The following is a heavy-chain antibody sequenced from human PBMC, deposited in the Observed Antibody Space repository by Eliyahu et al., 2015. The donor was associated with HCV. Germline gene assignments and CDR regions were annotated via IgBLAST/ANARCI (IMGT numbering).Heavy chain of an antibody. J-gene: IGHJ5*02. CDR1: GXPXSTYA. CDR2: VSRGGTST. CDR3: VKGGWLDD. Sequence: EVQLLESGGGLVQPGGSXRXSXXASGXPXSTYAMSWVRQAPGKGLEWVSFVSRGGTSTYYADSVKGRFTISRDDSKNTLYLQMNSLRAEDTAVYYCVKGGWLDDWGQGTLVTVSS. V-gene: IGHV3-23*03.